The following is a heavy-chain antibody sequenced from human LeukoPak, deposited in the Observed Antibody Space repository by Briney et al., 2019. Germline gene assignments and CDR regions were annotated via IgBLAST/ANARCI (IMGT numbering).Heavy chain of an antibody. CDR1: GFTFSSYT. Sequence: PGGSLRLSCAASGFTFSSYTMSCVRQAPGEGLEWVSAISGSGGSTNYADSVKGRLIISRDNSKNTLYLQMNSLRAEDTAVYYCAKGGTTGTDFYYYGMHVWGQGTTVTVSS. CDR2: ISGSGGST. J-gene: IGHJ6*02. D-gene: IGHD4-17*01. V-gene: IGHV3-23*01. CDR3: AKGGTTGTDFYYYGMHV.